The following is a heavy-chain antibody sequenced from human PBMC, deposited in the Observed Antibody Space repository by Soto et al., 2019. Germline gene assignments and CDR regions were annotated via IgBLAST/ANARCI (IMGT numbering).Heavy chain of an antibody. D-gene: IGHD2-15*01. J-gene: IGHJ6*02. V-gene: IGHV4-61*01. Sequence: SETLSLTCTVSGGSVSSGSYYWSWIRQPPGKGLEWIGYIYYSGSTNYNPSLKSRVTISVDTSKNQFSLKLSSVTAADTAVYYCARDGPRDCSGGSCYSRYYYYGMGVWGQGTTVTVSS. CDR2: IYYSGST. CDR1: GGSVSSGSYY. CDR3: ARDGPRDCSGGSCYSRYYYYGMGV.